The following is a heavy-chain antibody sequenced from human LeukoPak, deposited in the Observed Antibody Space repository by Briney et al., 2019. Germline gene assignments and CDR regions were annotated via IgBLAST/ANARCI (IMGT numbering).Heavy chain of an antibody. Sequence: SETLSLTCTVSGGSISSYYWSWIRRPPGKGLEWIGYIYYSGSTNYNPSLKSRVTISVDTSKNQFSLKLSSVTAADTAVYYCARLAAAGPYYFDYWGQGTLVTVSS. CDR3: ARLAAAGPYYFDY. J-gene: IGHJ4*02. D-gene: IGHD6-13*01. CDR1: GGSISSYY. V-gene: IGHV4-59*01. CDR2: IYYSGST.